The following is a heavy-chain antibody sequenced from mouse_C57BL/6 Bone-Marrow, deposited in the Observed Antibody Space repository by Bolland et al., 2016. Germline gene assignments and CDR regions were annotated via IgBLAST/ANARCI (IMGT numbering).Heavy chain of an antibody. Sequence: ATEYSENFKGKAILTANTSSSTAYMELSSLTSEDSAVYYCARSYDYDGYFDYWGQGTS. D-gene: IGHD2-4*01. CDR2: AT. V-gene: IGHV1-49*01. J-gene: IGHJ4*01. CDR3: ARSYDYDGYFDY.